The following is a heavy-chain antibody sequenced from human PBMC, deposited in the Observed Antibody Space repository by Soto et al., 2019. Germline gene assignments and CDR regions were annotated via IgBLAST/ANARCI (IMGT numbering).Heavy chain of an antibody. CDR3: ARHGYNYGGGYFDY. CDR1: GVTVSSNY. Sequence: EVQLVESGGGLVQPGGSLRLSCAASGVTVSSNYMSWVRQAPGKGREWVSVIYSGGSTYYADSVKGRFTISRDNSKNTVYLQMNSLRAEDTAVYYCARHGYNYGGGYFDYWGQGTLVTVSS. CDR2: IYSGGST. D-gene: IGHD5-18*01. J-gene: IGHJ4*02. V-gene: IGHV3-66*04.